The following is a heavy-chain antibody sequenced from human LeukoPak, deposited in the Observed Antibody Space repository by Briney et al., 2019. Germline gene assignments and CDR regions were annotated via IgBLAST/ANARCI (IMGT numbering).Heavy chain of an antibody. D-gene: IGHD2-2*01. Sequence: PGGSLRLSRAASGFTFSSYAMSWVRQAPGKGLEWVSAISGSGGSTYYADSVKGRFTISRDNSKNTLYLQMNSLRAEDTAVYYCAKDGYCSSTSCPPPYNWGQGTLVTVSS. CDR3: AKDGYCSSTSCPPPYN. CDR2: ISGSGGST. V-gene: IGHV3-23*01. CDR1: GFTFSSYA. J-gene: IGHJ4*02.